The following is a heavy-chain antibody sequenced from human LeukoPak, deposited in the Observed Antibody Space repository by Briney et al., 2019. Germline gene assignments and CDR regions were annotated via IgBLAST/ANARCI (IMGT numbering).Heavy chain of an antibody. J-gene: IGHJ5*02. Sequence: GASVKVSCKASGYTFTGYYMHWVRQAPGQGLEWMGWINPNSGGTNYAQKFQGRVTMTRDTSISTAYMELSRLRSDDTAVYYCARDRLYSSSSGFDPWGQGTLVTVSS. CDR1: GYTFTGYY. CDR3: ARDRLYSSSSGFDP. D-gene: IGHD6-6*01. V-gene: IGHV1-2*02. CDR2: INPNSGGT.